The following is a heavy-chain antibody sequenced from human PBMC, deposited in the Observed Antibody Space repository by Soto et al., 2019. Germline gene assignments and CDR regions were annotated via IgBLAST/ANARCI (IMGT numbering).Heavy chain of an antibody. CDR3: ARGVPPRITMVRGVSVSLDVYYYGMDV. Sequence: SETLSLTCVVYGGSFSGYYWSRIRQPPGKGLEWIGEINHSGSTNYNPSLKSRVTISVDTSKNQFSLKLSSVTAADTAVYYCARGVPPRITMVRGVSVSLDVYYYGMDVWGQGTTVTVSS. D-gene: IGHD3-10*01. CDR1: GGSFSGYY. J-gene: IGHJ6*02. CDR2: INHSGST. V-gene: IGHV4-34*01.